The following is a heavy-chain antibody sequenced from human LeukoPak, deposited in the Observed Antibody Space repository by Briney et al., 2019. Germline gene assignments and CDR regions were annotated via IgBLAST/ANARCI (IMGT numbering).Heavy chain of an antibody. Sequence: SETLSLTCTVSGGSISSYYWSWIRQPPGKGLEWIGYIYYSGSTNYNPSPKSRVTISVDTSKNQFSLKLSSVTAAGTAVYYCARGGPDFWSGYRLYGMDVWGQGTTVTVSS. CDR2: IYYSGST. D-gene: IGHD3-3*01. CDR1: GGSISSYY. J-gene: IGHJ6*02. CDR3: ARGGPDFWSGYRLYGMDV. V-gene: IGHV4-59*01.